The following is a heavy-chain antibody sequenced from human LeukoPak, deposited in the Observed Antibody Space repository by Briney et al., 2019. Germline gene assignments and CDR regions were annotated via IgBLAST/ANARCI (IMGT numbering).Heavy chain of an antibody. V-gene: IGHV5-51*01. CDR1: GYSFTSYW. CDR2: IHPGDSDT. Sequence: GESLKISCKGSGYSFTSYWIGWVRQMPGKGLEWMGIIHPGDSDTRYSPSFQGLVTISADKSISTAYLQWSSLQASDTAIYYCARRYTYGSGSYYNFEYWGQGTLVTVSS. CDR3: ARRYTYGSGSYYNFEY. D-gene: IGHD3-10*01. J-gene: IGHJ4*02.